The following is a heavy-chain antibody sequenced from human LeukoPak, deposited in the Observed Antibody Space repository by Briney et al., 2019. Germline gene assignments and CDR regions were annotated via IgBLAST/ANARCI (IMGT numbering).Heavy chain of an antibody. Sequence: ASVKVSCKASGYTFTSYDINWVRQATGQGLEWMGWMNPNSGNTGYAQKFQGRVTMTRNTSISTAYMELSSLRSEDTAVYYCARAAPGGGLNRGKGRIYYFDYWGQGTLVTVSS. CDR3: ARAAPGGGLNRGKGRIYYFDY. V-gene: IGHV1-8*01. D-gene: IGHD7-27*01. CDR2: MNPNSGNT. J-gene: IGHJ4*02. CDR1: GYTFTSYD.